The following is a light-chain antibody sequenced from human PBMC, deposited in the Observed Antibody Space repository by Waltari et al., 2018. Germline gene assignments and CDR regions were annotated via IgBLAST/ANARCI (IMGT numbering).Light chain of an antibody. Sequence: DIQMSQSPSSLSASVGDRVTITCRASQNIVVHLHWYHVQPGKAPHLLIYASTNLQPGVPSRFSGSGSGTDFTLTISSLHPEDSGIYYCQQTVNTPFTFGQGTRLEIK. CDR1: QNIVVH. CDR2: AST. J-gene: IGKJ5*01. V-gene: IGKV1-39*01. CDR3: QQTVNTPFT.